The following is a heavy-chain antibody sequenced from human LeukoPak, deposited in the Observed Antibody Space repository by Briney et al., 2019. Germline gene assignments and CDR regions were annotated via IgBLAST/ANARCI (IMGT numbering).Heavy chain of an antibody. CDR1: GYTFTGYY. CDR2: INPNSGGT. CDR3: ARGGCSSTSCRLLYYYYYMDV. Sequence: ASVKVSCKASGYTFTGYYMHWVRQAPGQGLEWMGWINPNSGGTNYAQKFQGRVTMTRDTSISTAYMELSRLRSDDTAVYYCARGGCSSTSCRLLYYYYYMDVWGKGTTVTVSS. V-gene: IGHV1-2*02. D-gene: IGHD2-2*01. J-gene: IGHJ6*03.